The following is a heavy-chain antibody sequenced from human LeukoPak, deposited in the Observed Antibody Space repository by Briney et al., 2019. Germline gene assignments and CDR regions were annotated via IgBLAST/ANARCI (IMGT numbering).Heavy chain of an antibody. CDR2: IRTKIEGETR. J-gene: IGHJ6*02. Sequence: GGSLRLSCAASGFNFKYVWMNWVRQVPGKGLEWVGRIRTKIEGETRDYPAPVKGRFIISRDGSKTTLYLQMNGLKTEDSAVYYCTTERNWELLRPYGLDIWGQGTTVIVSS. D-gene: IGHD1-26*01. V-gene: IGHV3-15*01. CDR1: GFNFKYVW. CDR3: TTERNWELLRPYGLDI.